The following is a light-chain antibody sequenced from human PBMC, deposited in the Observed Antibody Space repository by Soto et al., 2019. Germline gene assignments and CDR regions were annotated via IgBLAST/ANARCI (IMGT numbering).Light chain of an antibody. V-gene: IGLV1-47*01. CDR1: SANIGTNS. Sequence: QSVLTQPPSASGTPGQRVTISCSGSSANIGTNSVYWYHQLPGAAPKLLIYRNNQRPSAVPERFSGSKSGTSASLAISELRPEDETDYYCVAWDDSLSAWVFGGGTQLTVL. CDR3: VAWDDSLSAWV. J-gene: IGLJ3*02. CDR2: RNN.